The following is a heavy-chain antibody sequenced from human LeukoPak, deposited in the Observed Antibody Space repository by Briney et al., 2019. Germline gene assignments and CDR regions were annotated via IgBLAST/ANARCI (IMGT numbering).Heavy chain of an antibody. CDR2: IYYSGST. D-gene: IGHD6-13*01. Sequence: SETLSLTCTVSGGSISSSSYYWGWIRQPPGKGLEWIGSIYYSGSTYYNPSLKSRVTISVDTSKNQFSPKLSSVTAADTAVYYCARKMVRAYSSSWYNDAFDIWGQGTMVTVSS. J-gene: IGHJ3*02. CDR1: GGSISSSSYY. V-gene: IGHV4-39*07. CDR3: ARKMVRAYSSSWYNDAFDI.